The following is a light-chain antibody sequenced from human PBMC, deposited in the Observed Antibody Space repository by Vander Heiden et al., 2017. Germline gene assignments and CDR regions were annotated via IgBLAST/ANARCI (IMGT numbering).Light chain of an antibody. J-gene: IGKJ1*01. CDR3: QQDGSSPRT. V-gene: IGKV3-20*01. CDR1: QSVSSSY. CDR2: GAA. Sequence: ELVLTQSPGTLSLSPGERATLSCRASQSVSSSYLAWYQQNPGQAPRLLIYGAASRATGIPDRFSGSGSGTDFTLTISRLEPEDIAVYYCQQDGSSPRTFGQGTKVEIK.